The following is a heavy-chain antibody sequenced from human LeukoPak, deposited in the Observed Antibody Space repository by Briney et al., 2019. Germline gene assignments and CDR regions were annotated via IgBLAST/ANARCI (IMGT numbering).Heavy chain of an antibody. D-gene: IGHD1-26*01. J-gene: IGHJ4*02. Sequence: GASVTVSCKASGYTFTSSYINWVRQAPGQRREWMGWISAYNGRTNYAQKFQGRVTMTTDSSTSTAYMDLTSLRSDDTAVYYCARGGTYYPCIDYWGQGTLVTVSS. CDR1: GYTFTSSY. CDR3: ARGGTYYPCIDY. V-gene: IGHV1-18*01. CDR2: ISAYNGRT.